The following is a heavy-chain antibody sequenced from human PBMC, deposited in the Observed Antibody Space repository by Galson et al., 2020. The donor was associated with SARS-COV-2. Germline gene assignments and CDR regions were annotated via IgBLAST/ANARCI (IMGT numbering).Heavy chain of an antibody. CDR3: AREAGNSWWFDY. J-gene: IGHJ4*02. CDR1: GGSFASGRTS. CDR2: ISYSGTT. V-gene: IGHV4-39*07. D-gene: IGHD2-15*01. Sequence: SETLSLPSTVTGGSFASGRTSWGWIPQPPGKGLEWIGTISYSGTTYYKPSLKSRVTISADPSKNQFSLRLNPVTAADAAVYYCAREAGNSWWFDYWGQGTLVTGSS.